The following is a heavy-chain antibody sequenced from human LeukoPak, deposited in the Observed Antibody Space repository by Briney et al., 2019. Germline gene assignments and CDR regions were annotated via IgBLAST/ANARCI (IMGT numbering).Heavy chain of an antibody. D-gene: IGHD2-15*01. Sequence: ASVNISCKASGDTFSTYSISWVRQAPGQGLEWMGWINPHNGTTNFAQNIQGRVTMTRDTSIATLYMELSRLTPDDTAVYYCVREASDCGGGACYSEGMDHWGQGTLVTVFS. CDR1: GDTFSTYS. J-gene: IGHJ4*02. CDR3: VREASDCGGGACYSEGMDH. V-gene: IGHV1-2*02. CDR2: INPHNGTT.